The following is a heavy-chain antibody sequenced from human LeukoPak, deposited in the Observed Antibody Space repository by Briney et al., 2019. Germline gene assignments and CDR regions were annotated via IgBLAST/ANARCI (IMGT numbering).Heavy chain of an antibody. CDR3: AGEGRDRSDTAAFDY. CDR2: INPNSGGT. CDR1: GYTFTGYY. J-gene: IGHJ4*02. D-gene: IGHD1-14*01. V-gene: IGHV1-2*02. Sequence: ASVKVSCTASGYTFTGYYMHWVRQAPGQGLEWMGWINPNSGGTNYAQNFQGRVTMTRDTSITTVSMELSRLRRDDTAVYYCAGEGRDRSDTAAFDYWGQGTLVTVST.